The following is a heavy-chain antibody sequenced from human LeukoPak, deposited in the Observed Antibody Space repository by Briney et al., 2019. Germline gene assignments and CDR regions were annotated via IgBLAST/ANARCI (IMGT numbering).Heavy chain of an antibody. CDR1: GYSISSGYY. J-gene: IGHJ4*02. Sequence: SETLSLTCTVSGYSISSGYYWGWIRQPPGKGLEWIGNIYHSGSTYYNPSLKSRVAISVDTSKNQFSLKLSSVTAADTAVYYCAREQQLFVHGSYFDYWGQGTLVTVSS. CDR2: IYHSGST. D-gene: IGHD3-10*01. V-gene: IGHV4-38-2*02. CDR3: AREQQLFVHGSYFDY.